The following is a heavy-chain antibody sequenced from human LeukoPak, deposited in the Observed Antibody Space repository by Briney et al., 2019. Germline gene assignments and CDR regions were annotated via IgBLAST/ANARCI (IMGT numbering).Heavy chain of an antibody. CDR2: ISAYNGNT. V-gene: IGHV1-18*01. Sequence: GASVKVSCKASGYTFTSYGISWVRQAPGQGLEWMGWISAYNGNTNYAQKLQGRVTMTTDTSTSTAYMELRSLRSDDTAVYYCARDRPRYDSSGYYSYLYYFDYWGQGTLVTVSS. J-gene: IGHJ4*02. CDR3: ARDRPRYDSSGYYSYLYYFDY. CDR1: GYTFTSYG. D-gene: IGHD3-22*01.